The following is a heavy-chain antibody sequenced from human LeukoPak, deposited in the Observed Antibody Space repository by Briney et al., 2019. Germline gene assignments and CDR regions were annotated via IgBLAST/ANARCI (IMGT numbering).Heavy chain of an antibody. Sequence: SETLSLTCTVSGASISSSYWSWIRQSPGKGLEWIGYIYHTGSTNYNPSLESRVTISVDRSKNQFSLKLTSVTAADTAVYYCARGGETIFGVGWFDPWGQGTLVTVSS. CDR3: ARGGETIFGVGWFDP. V-gene: IGHV4-59*01. D-gene: IGHD3-3*01. J-gene: IGHJ5*02. CDR2: IYHTGST. CDR1: GASISSSY.